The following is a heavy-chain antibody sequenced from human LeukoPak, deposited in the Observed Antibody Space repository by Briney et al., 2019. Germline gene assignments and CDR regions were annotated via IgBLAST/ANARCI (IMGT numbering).Heavy chain of an antibody. CDR2: ISAYNGNT. CDR1: GYTFTSYG. J-gene: IGHJ5*02. CDR3: ARDWGTMVRGVTMDNWFDP. Sequence: RASVKVSCKASGYTFTSYGISWVRQAPGQGLEWMGWISAYNGNTNYAQKLQGRVTMTTDTSTSTAYMELRSLRSDDPAVYYCARDWGTMVRGVTMDNWFDPWGQGTLVTVSS. V-gene: IGHV1-18*01. D-gene: IGHD3-10*01.